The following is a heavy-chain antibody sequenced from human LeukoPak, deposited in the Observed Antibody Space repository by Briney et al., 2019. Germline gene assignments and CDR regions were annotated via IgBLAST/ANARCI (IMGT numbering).Heavy chain of an antibody. CDR3: ARAAVAGPGDV. V-gene: IGHV3-7*04. Sequence: GGSLRLSCAASGFTFSSYEMNWVRQAPGKGLEWVGNTKPDGSEKYYVDSLKGRFSISRDNAENSLYLQMNSLRDEDTAVYYCARAAVAGPGDVWGQGTTVTVSS. CDR2: TKPDGSEK. CDR1: GFTFSSYE. J-gene: IGHJ6*02. D-gene: IGHD6-19*01.